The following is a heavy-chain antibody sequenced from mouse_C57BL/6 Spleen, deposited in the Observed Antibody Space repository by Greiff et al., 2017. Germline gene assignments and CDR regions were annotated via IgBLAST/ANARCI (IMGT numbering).Heavy chain of an antibody. V-gene: IGHV1-52*01. D-gene: IGHD4-1*02. CDR1: GYTFTSYW. Sequence: QVQLQQPGAELVRPGSSVQLSCKASGYTFTSYWMHWVKQRPIQGLEWIGNIDPSDSETHYNQKFKDKATLTVDKSSSTAYMQLSSLTSEDSAVYYCARRSNWYYFDYWGQGTTLTVSS. J-gene: IGHJ2*01. CDR3: ARRSNWYYFDY. CDR2: IDPSDSET.